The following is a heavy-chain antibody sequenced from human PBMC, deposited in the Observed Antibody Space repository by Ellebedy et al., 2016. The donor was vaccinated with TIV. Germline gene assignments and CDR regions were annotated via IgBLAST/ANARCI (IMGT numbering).Heavy chain of an antibody. CDR2: ISWNSGSI. J-gene: IGHJ6*02. Sequence: SLKISCAASGFTFDDYAMHWVRQAPGKGLEWVSGISWNSGSIGYADSVKGRFTISRDNAKNSLYLQMNSLRAEDTAVYYCARGAMVRGFFYYGMDVWGQGTTVTVSS. CDR1: GFTFDDYA. CDR3: ARGAMVRGFFYYGMDV. D-gene: IGHD3-10*01. V-gene: IGHV3-9*01.